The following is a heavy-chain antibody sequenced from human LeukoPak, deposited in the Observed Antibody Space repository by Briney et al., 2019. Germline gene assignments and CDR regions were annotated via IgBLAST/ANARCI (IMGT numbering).Heavy chain of an antibody. Sequence: GGSLRLSCAASGFTFSSYSMNWVRQAPGKGLEWVSHIRSSSETFYADSVKGRFTISRDNARNSLYLQMNNLRGENTAIYYCARDAGNSGYGCDLWGQGTLVTVSS. J-gene: IGHJ5*02. D-gene: IGHD5-12*01. V-gene: IGHV3-48*01. CDR3: ARDAGNSGYGCDL. CDR1: GFTFSSYS. CDR2: IRSSSET.